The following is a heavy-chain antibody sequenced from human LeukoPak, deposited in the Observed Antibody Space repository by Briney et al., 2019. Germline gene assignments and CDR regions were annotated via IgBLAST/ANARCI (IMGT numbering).Heavy chain of an antibody. J-gene: IGHJ4*02. Sequence: GGSLRLSCAASGFTFSSYAMSWVRQAPGKGLEWVSAISGSGGSTYYADSVKGRFTISRDNSKNTLYLQMNSLRAEDTAVYYCATFECSSSSFDYWGQGTLVTVSS. D-gene: IGHD6-6*01. CDR3: ATFECSSSSFDY. CDR1: GFTFSSYA. V-gene: IGHV3-23*01. CDR2: ISGSGGST.